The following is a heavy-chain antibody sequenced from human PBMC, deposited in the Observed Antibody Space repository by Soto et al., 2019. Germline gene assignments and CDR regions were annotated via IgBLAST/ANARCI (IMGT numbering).Heavy chain of an antibody. CDR2: ISAYNGNT. J-gene: IGHJ4*02. CDR1: GYTFTSYG. Sequence: VQLVQSGAEVKKPGASVKVSCKASGYTFTSYGISWVRQAPGQGLEWMGWISAYNGNTNYAQKLQGRVTMTTDTSTSTAYMEVRSLRSDDTAVYYCARDLVPYSYGEEDFDYWGQGTLVTVSS. D-gene: IGHD5-18*01. CDR3: ARDLVPYSYGEEDFDY. V-gene: IGHV1-18*04.